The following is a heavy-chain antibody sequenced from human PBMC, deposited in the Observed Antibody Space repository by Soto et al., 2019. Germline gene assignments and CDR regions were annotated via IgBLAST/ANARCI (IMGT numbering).Heavy chain of an antibody. CDR2: ISSSSSYI. Sequence: VGSLRLSCAASGFTFSSYSMNWVRQAPGKGLEWVSSISSSSSYIYYADSVKGRFTISRDNAKNSLYLQMNSLRAEDTAVYYCARDSSSWYFYWGEGTLVTVSS. J-gene: IGHJ4*02. V-gene: IGHV3-21*01. CDR3: ARDSSSWYFY. CDR1: GFTFSSYS. D-gene: IGHD6-13*01.